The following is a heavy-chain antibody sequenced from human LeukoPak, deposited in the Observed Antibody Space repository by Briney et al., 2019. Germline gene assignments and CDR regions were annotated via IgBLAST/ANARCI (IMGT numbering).Heavy chain of an antibody. CDR3: ARHALNSSGFRWFGP. D-gene: IGHD3-22*01. Sequence: GESLKISCQGSGYSFPSYWIGWVRQMPGKGLEWVGIIYPDDSDTKYSPSLQGQVTISADKSISTAYLQWSSLKASDTAMYYCARHALNSSGFRWFGPWGQGTLVTVPS. CDR1: GYSFPSYW. V-gene: IGHV5-51*01. CDR2: IYPDDSDT. J-gene: IGHJ5*02.